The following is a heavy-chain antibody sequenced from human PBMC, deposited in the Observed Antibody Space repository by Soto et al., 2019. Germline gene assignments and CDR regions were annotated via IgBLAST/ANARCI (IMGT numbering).Heavy chain of an antibody. CDR1: GFTFTSSA. J-gene: IGHJ4*02. V-gene: IGHV1-58*01. D-gene: IGHD3-3*01. CDR2: TVVGSGNT. Sequence: SVKVSCKASGFTFTSSAVQWVRQARGQRLEWIGWTVVGSGNTNYAQKFQERVTITRDMSTSTAYMELSSLRSEDTAVYYCAAEIRKDFWSGYYPWGQGTLVTVSS. CDR3: AAEIRKDFWSGYYP.